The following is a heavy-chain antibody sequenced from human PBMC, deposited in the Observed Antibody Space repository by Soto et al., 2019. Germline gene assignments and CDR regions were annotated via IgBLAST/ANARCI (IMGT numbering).Heavy chain of an antibody. CDR2: IYYSGRA. V-gene: IGHV4-39*01. Sequence: SETLSLTRTVSGGSISSSSYYWGWIRQPPGKGLEWIGSIYYSGRAYYNPSLKGRVTITVDSSDKQFSLKLSSVTAADTAEYYCASRRSYGSDCWGQGTLVTV. J-gene: IGHJ4*02. CDR3: ASRRSYGSDC. D-gene: IGHD1-26*01. CDR1: GGSISSSSYY.